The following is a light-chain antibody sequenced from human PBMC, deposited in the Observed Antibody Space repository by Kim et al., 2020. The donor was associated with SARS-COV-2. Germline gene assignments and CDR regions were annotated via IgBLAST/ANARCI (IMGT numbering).Light chain of an antibody. J-gene: IGLJ2*01. Sequence: QSLTLSCTVTSSDVGSCNLVSWYQEHPGNAPKLMIYEVSKRPSGVSNRFSGSNSGNTASLTISGLQAEDGADYYCCSYAGSSTYVVFGGGAQLTVL. CDR1: SSDVGSCNL. V-gene: IGLV2-23*02. CDR2: EVS. CDR3: CSYAGSSTYVV.